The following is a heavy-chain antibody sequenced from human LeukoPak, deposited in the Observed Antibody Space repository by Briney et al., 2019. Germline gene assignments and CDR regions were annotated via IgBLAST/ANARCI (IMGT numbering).Heavy chain of an antibody. J-gene: IGHJ4*02. CDR3: TTVTMVRDYDY. V-gene: IGHV3-15*01. D-gene: IGHD3-10*01. CDR1: GFTFSSYG. CDR2: IKKKGDGGTT. Sequence: PGGSLRLSCAASGFTFSSYGMNWVRQAPGKGLEWVGRIKKKGDGGTTDYAAPVKGRFTISRDDSKNMLYLEMNKLKIEDTAVYYCTTVTMVRDYDYWGQGTLVTVSS.